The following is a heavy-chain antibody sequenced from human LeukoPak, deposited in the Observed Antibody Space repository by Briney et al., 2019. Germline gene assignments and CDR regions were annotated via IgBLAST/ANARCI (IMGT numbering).Heavy chain of an antibody. CDR3: ARMSYYDSSGYYFDY. J-gene: IGHJ4*02. V-gene: IGHV1-18*01. Sequence: ASVKVSCKASGYTFTSYGISWVRQAPGQGLEWMGWISAYNGNTNYAQKLQGRVTMTTDTSTRTAYMELRSLRSDDTAVYYCARMSYYDSSGYYFDYWGQGTLVTVSS. CDR2: ISAYNGNT. D-gene: IGHD3-22*01. CDR1: GYTFTSYG.